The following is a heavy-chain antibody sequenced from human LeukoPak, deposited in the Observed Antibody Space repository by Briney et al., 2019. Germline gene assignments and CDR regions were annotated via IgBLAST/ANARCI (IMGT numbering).Heavy chain of an antibody. V-gene: IGHV4-59*01. CDR1: GGSISSYY. J-gene: IGHJ4*02. D-gene: IGHD2-21*02. Sequence: SETLSLTCTVSGGSISSYYWSWIRQPPGKGLEWIGYIYYSGSTNYNPSLKSRVTISVDTSKNQFSLKLSSVTAADTAVYYCARDLRGGDHFDYWGQGTLVTVSS. CDR2: IYYSGST. CDR3: ARDLRGGDHFDY.